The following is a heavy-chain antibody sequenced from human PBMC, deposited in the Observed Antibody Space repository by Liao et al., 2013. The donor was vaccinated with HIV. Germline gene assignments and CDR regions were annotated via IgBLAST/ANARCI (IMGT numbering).Heavy chain of an antibody. Sequence: QVQLQESGPGLVKPSETLSLTCAVDDGSYSGFYWTWFRQAPGKGLQWIGEIKQSGGTHYNPSLKSRVTFSVDPSKNQFSLKMHSVTAADTAVYYCARGLTVTSEGVFDSWGQGNLVVVSS. V-gene: IGHV4-34*10. CDR1: DGSYSGFY. CDR2: IKQSGGT. CDR3: ARGLTVTSEGVFDS. J-gene: IGHJ4*02. D-gene: IGHD4-17*01.